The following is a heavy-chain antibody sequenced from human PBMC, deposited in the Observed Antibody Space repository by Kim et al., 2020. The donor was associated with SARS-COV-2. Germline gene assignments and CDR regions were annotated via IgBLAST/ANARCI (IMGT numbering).Heavy chain of an antibody. V-gene: IGHV3-9*01. D-gene: IGHD3-22*01. CDR2: ISWNSGRI. CDR3: AKDTVVADFYYLEY. Sequence: GGSLRLSCAASGFTFDHYAMHWVRQAPGKGLEWVSGISWNSGRIGYADSVKGRFTISRDNAKSSLYLQMNSLRAEDTAFYFCAKDTVVADFYYLEYWGQGTLVTVSS. J-gene: IGHJ4*02. CDR1: GFTFDHYA.